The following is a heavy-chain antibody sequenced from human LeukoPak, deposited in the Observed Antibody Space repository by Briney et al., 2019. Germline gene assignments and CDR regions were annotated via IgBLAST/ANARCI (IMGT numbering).Heavy chain of an antibody. D-gene: IGHD3-3*01. J-gene: IGHJ4*02. CDR1: GFTFSNYA. Sequence: GGSLRVSCAASGFTFSNYAMSWVRQAPGKGLQWVSGISGNGGSTYYADSVKGRFTISRDNSKNTLYLQMNSLRAEDTAVYYCAKDYDFWSGPFDYWGQGTLVTVSS. V-gene: IGHV3-23*01. CDR3: AKDYDFWSGPFDY. CDR2: ISGNGGST.